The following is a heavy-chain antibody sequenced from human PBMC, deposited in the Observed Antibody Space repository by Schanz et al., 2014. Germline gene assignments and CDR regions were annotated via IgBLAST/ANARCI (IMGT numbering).Heavy chain of an antibody. CDR3: ARIGGSVFDY. J-gene: IGHJ4*02. CDR1: GFTFENYA. V-gene: IGHV3-30*04. Sequence: VQLVESGGGVVRPGGSLRLSCAASGFTFENYALTWVRQVPGKGLEWVAFVPFDGSQKFYADSVKGRFTISRDNSKNSLYLQMNSLRAEDTAVYYCARIGGSVFDYWAQGTLVTVSS. D-gene: IGHD3-10*01. CDR2: VPFDGSQK.